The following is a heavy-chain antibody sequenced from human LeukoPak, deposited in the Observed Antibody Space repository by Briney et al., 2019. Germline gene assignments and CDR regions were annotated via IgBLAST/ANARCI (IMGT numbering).Heavy chain of an antibody. CDR3: ARDKFIAGRQQAFDI. J-gene: IGHJ3*02. V-gene: IGHV1-8*01. CDR2: MNPNSGNT. CDR1: GYTFTSYD. Sequence: ASVKVSCKASGYTFTSYDINWVRQATGQGLEWMGWMNPNSGNTGYAQKFQGRVTMTRDTSISTVYMELSRLRSDDTAVYYCARDKFIAGRQQAFDIWGQGTMVTVSS. D-gene: IGHD6-6*01.